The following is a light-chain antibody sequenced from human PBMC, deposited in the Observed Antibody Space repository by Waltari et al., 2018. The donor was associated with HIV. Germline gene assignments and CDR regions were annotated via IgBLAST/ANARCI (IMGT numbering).Light chain of an antibody. CDR1: QYINIY. CDR2: SAS. V-gene: IGKV1-39*01. J-gene: IGKJ4*01. CDR3: QQSYNIPLT. Sequence: DIQVTQSPSSLSASVGDRVTITCRTSQYINIYLHWYQQKPGKAPKRVVYSASSLKDGVPSRFSGSGSGTSFTLTISSLQPEDVATYYCQQSYNIPLTFGGGTKVEIK.